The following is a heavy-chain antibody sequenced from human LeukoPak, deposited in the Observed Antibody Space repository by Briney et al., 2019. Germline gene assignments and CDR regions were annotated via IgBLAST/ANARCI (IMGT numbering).Heavy chain of an antibody. CDR3: ARDWLEQWLPHTAFDY. V-gene: IGHV4-34*01. Sequence: SETLSLTCAVYGGSFSGYYWSWIRQPPGKGLEWIGEINHSGSTNYNPSLKSRVTKSVDTSKNQFSLKLSSVTAADTAVYYCARDWLEQWLPHTAFDYWGQGTLVTVSS. D-gene: IGHD6-19*01. J-gene: IGHJ4*02. CDR1: GGSFSGYY. CDR2: INHSGST.